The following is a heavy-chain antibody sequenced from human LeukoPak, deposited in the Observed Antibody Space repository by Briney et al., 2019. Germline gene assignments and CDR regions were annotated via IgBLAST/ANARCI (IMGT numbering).Heavy chain of an antibody. CDR2: ISYDGSNK. D-gene: IGHD6-19*01. Sequence: GGSLGLSCAASGFTFSSYAMHWVRQAPGKGLEWVAVISYDGSNKYYADSVKGRFTISRDNSKNTLYLQMNSLRAEDTAVYYCARARYSSGWLEIYYWGQGTLVTVSS. V-gene: IGHV3-30*01. CDR3: ARARYSSGWLEIYY. CDR1: GFTFSSYA. J-gene: IGHJ4*02.